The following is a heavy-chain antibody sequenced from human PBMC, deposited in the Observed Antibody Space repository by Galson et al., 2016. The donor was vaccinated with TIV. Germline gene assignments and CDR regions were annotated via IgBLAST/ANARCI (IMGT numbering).Heavy chain of an antibody. CDR3: ARIIGWSLED. CDR1: GFSLTTPGTC. CDR2: IDWEDDK. Sequence: PALVKPTQTLTLTCTFSGFSLTTPGTCVSWIRQPPGKALEWLARIDWEDDKYYSTSLKTRRTISKDTSKNQVTLKMTNLDPADTATYYCARIIGWSLEDWGRGTLVTCSS. D-gene: IGHD6-19*01. V-gene: IGHV2-70*11. J-gene: IGHJ4*02.